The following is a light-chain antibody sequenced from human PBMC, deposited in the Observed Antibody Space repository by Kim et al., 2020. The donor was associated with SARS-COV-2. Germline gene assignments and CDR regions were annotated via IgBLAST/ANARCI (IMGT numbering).Light chain of an antibody. CDR1: SGHSSYA. Sequence: QPVLTQPPSSSASLVASVKLTCTLSSGHSSYAIAWHQQQPEKGPRYLMKLNSDGSHSKGDGIPDRFSGSSSGAERYLTISSLQSEDEADYYCQTWGTGMAFGGGTQLTVL. V-gene: IGLV4-69*01. CDR2: LNSDGSH. CDR3: QTWGTGMA. J-gene: IGLJ3*02.